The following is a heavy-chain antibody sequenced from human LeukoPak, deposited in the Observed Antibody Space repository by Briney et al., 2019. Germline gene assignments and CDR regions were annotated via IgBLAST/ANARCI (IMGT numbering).Heavy chain of an antibody. Sequence: SETLSLTCTVSGGSISSYYWSWVRQPPGKGLEWIGYIYYSGSTNYNPSLKSRVTISVDTSKNQFSLKLSSVTAADTAVYYCAREGTTVVTPSHAFDIWGQGTMVTVSS. D-gene: IGHD4-23*01. CDR1: GGSISSYY. V-gene: IGHV4-59*01. CDR2: IYYSGST. CDR3: AREGTTVVTPSHAFDI. J-gene: IGHJ3*02.